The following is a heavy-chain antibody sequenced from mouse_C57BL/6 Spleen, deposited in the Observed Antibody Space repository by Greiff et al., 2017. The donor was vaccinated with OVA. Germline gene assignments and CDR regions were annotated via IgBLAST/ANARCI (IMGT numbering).Heavy chain of an antibody. Sequence: DVHLVESGPGLVKPSQSLSLTCSVTGYSITSGYYWNWIRQFPGNKLEWMGYISYDGSNNYNPSLKNRISITRDTSKNQFFLKLNSVTTEDTATYYCARDGITTVVAEGAMDYWGQGTSVTVSS. V-gene: IGHV3-6*01. J-gene: IGHJ4*01. CDR2: ISYDGSN. CDR3: ARDGITTVVAEGAMDY. D-gene: IGHD1-1*01. CDR1: GYSITSGYY.